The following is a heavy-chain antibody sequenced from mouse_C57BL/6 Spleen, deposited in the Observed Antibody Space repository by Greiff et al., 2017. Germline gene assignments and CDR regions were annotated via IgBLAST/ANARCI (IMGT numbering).Heavy chain of an antibody. CDR3: ARFTTIVAYYFGY. V-gene: IGHV1-80*01. J-gene: IGHJ2*01. CDR1: GYAFSSYW. CDR2: IYPGDGDT. D-gene: IGHD1-1*01. Sequence: QVQLKESGAELVKPGASVKISCKASGYAFSSYWMNWVKQRPGKGLEWIGQIYPGDGDTNSNGKFKGKATLTADKSSSTAYMQLSSLTSEDSAVYFCARFTTIVAYYFGYWGQGTTLTVSS.